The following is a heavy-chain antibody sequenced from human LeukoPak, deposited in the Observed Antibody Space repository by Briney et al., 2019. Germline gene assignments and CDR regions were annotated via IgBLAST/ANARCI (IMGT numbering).Heavy chain of an antibody. CDR1: GYIFTGYY. D-gene: IGHD3-22*01. J-gene: IGHJ4*02. V-gene: IGHV1-2*02. CDR2: INPNSGGT. Sequence: ASVKVSCKASGYIFTGYYMHWVRQAPGQGLEWMGWINPNSGGTNYAQKFQGRVTMTRDTSISTAYMELSRLRSDDTAVSYCAREQRYDSSGYPRGYSDYWGQGTLVTVSS. CDR3: AREQRYDSSGYPRGYSDY.